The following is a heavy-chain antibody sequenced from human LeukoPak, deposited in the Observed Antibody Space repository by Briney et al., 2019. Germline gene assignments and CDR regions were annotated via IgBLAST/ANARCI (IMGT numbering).Heavy chain of an antibody. J-gene: IGHJ4*02. Sequence: GGSLRLSCTVSGFTVSSNSMSWVRQAPGKGLEWVSFIYSAGNTHYSDSVKGRFTISRDNAKNTLYLQVNSLRAEDTAVYYCAQGGSPGALDYWGRGTLVTVSS. CDR2: IYSAGNT. V-gene: IGHV3-53*01. D-gene: IGHD2-15*01. CDR3: AQGGSPGALDY. CDR1: GFTVSSNS.